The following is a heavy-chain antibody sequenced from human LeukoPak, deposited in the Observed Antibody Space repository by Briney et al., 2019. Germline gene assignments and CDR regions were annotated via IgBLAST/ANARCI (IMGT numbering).Heavy chain of an antibody. CDR2: INPNSGGT. CDR3: ARGPGDYVWGSYRPFVY. CDR1: GYTFTSYY. J-gene: IGHJ4*02. D-gene: IGHD3-16*02. V-gene: IGHV1-2*02. Sequence: GASVKVSCKASGYTFTSYYMHWVRQAPGQGLEWMGWINPNSGGTNYAQKFQGRVTMNRDPSISTALLELSSLRSDDTAVYYCARGPGDYVWGSYRPFVYWVQGTLVTVSS.